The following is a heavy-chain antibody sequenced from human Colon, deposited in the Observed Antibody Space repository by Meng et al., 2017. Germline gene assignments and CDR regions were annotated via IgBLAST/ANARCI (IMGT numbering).Heavy chain of an antibody. D-gene: IGHD2/OR15-2a*01. CDR3: ARGFFSKGFDS. Sequence: SDTLSLTCAISGDSVATNSAAWNWLRQSPSRGLEWLGRTYYTSKWSSEYAVSVKSRMAIHQDTFKNQFSLQVDSVTPEDTDVYYCARGFFSKGFDSWGQGALVTVSS. CDR1: GDSVATNSAA. V-gene: IGHV6-1*01. CDR2: TYYTSKWSS. J-gene: IGHJ4*02.